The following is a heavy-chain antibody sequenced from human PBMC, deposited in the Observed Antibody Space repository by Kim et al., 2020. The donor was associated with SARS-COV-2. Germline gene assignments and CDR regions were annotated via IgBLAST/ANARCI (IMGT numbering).Heavy chain of an antibody. CDR1: GGTFSSYA. D-gene: IGHD3-22*01. J-gene: IGHJ3*02. CDR3: ARGLVVDNIRIGGAFDI. V-gene: IGHV1-69*13. Sequence: SVKVSCKASGGTFSSYAISWARQAPGQGLEWMGGIIPIFGTANYAQKFQGRVTITADESTSTAYMELSSLRSEDTAVYYCARGLVVDNIRIGGAFDIWGQGTMVTVSS. CDR2: IIPIFGTA.